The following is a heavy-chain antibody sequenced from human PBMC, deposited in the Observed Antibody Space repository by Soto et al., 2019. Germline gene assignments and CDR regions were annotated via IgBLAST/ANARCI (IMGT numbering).Heavy chain of an antibody. V-gene: IGHV4-59*01. CDR3: AAAVRSTWNQGLKESRFDP. J-gene: IGHJ5*02. D-gene: IGHD6-13*01. Sequence: QVQLQESGPGLVKPSETLSLTCTVSGAPITTYYWSWIRQPPGKGLEFIGNIYYSGHTRYNPSLKSRVTISIDNFNNQFSLKLSSVTAADTALYFCAAAVRSTWNQGLKESRFDPWGQGTLVTVSS. CDR1: GAPITTYY. CDR2: IYYSGHT.